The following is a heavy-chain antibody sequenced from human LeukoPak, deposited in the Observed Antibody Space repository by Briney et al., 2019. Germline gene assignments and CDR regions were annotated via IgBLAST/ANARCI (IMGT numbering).Heavy chain of an antibody. CDR3: ARVGGHCSDGLCFGSWFDP. CDR2: ISAYNGNT. CDR1: GYTFTSYG. V-gene: IGHV1-18*01. J-gene: IGHJ5*02. Sequence: GASVKVSCRASGYTFTSYGISWVRQAPGQGLEWMGWISAYNGNTNYAQKLQGRVTMTTDTSTSTAFMELGSLRSDDTAVYYCARVGGHCSDGLCFGSWFDPWGQGTLVTVSS. D-gene: IGHD2-8*01.